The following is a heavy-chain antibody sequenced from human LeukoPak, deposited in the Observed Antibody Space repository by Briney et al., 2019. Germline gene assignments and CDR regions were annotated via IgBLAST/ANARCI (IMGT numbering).Heavy chain of an antibody. V-gene: IGHV1-8*01. Sequence: ASVKVSCKASGYTFTSYDINWVRQATGQGLEWMGWMNPNSGNTGYAQKFQGRVTMTRNTSISTAYMELSSLRSEDTAVYYCARSRPRTGVRGAMGYYFDYWGQGTLVTVSS. J-gene: IGHJ4*02. CDR2: MNPNSGNT. CDR1: GYTFTSYD. CDR3: ARSRPRTGVRGAMGYYFDY. D-gene: IGHD3-10*01.